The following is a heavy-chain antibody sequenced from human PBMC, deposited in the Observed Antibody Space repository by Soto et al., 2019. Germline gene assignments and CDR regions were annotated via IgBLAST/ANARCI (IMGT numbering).Heavy chain of an antibody. CDR2: ISSSGNYM. CDR1: GFTFSNYG. V-gene: IGHV3-21*01. D-gene: IGHD2-2*01. J-gene: IGHJ4*02. Sequence: EVQLVESGGGLVKPGGSLRLSCAASGFTFSNYGMNWVRQAPGKGLEWVSSISSSGNYMYYADSVKGRFTISRDNAKNTLYRQRNRLSAEDSAVYYCARDCSSTSCYGGHFDDWGLGTLVTVSS. CDR3: ARDCSSTSCYGGHFDD.